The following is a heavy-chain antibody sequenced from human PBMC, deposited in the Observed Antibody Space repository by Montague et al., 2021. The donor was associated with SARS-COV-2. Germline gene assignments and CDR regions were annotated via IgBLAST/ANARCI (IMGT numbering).Heavy chain of an antibody. D-gene: IGHD2-15*01. CDR2: IYYSGST. V-gene: IGHV4-39*07. CDR1: GGSISGSSYY. Sequence: SETLSLTCTVSGGSISGSSYYWGWIRQPPGKGLEWIGSIYYSGSTYYNPSLKSRVTISVDTSKNQFSLKLSSVTAADTAVYYCARVISGKMNIVEVGLYYFNSRGQGTLVRVSS. CDR3: ARVISGKMNIVEVGLYYFNS. J-gene: IGHJ1*01.